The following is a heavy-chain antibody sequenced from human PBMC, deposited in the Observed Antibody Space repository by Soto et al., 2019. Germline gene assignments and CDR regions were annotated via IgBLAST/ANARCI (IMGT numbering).Heavy chain of an antibody. Sequence: PSETLSLTSTFSGGSISNYYWSWIRQPPGKGLEWIGYIYYSGSTNYNPSLKSRVTISVDTSKNQFSLKLNSVTAADTAVYYCARVNYGNYYYYYGMDVWGQGTTVT. D-gene: IGHD4-17*01. CDR1: GGSISNYY. CDR3: ARVNYGNYYYYYGMDV. V-gene: IGHV4-59*01. J-gene: IGHJ6*02. CDR2: IYYSGST.